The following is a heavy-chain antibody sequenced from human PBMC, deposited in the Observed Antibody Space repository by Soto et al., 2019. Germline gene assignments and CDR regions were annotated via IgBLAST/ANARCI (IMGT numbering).Heavy chain of an antibody. J-gene: IGHJ4*02. CDR1: GYSFKDHY. CDR2: INPSGEHT. CDR3: ARIACKGGSCYFDFDH. Sequence: ASVKVSCKASGYSFKDHYMHWVRQAPGRGLEWVGIINPSGEHTNYAQQFRGRVAMTRDTSTRTAYMELRSLRSEDTAVYFCARIACKGGSCYFDFDHWGQGTLVTVSS. V-gene: IGHV1-46*02. D-gene: IGHD2-15*01.